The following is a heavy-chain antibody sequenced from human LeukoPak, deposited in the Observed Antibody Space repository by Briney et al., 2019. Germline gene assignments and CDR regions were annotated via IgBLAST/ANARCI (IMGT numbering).Heavy chain of an antibody. CDR1: GYTFTGYY. J-gene: IGHJ6*02. Sequence: ASVKVSCKASGYTFTGYYMHWVRQAPGQGLEWMGWINPNSGGTNYAQKFQGRVTMTRDTSISTAYMELSRLRSDDTAVYYCARELYSSSSPGDGYGMDVWGQGTTVTVSS. V-gene: IGHV1-2*02. D-gene: IGHD6-6*01. CDR3: ARELYSSSSPGDGYGMDV. CDR2: INPNSGGT.